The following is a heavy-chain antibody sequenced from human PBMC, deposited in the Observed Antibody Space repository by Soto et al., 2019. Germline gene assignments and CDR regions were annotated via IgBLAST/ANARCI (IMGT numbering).Heavy chain of an antibody. CDR3: AREDLDDIMSGYFLSYGMDV. CDR1: GGTFNNDA. V-gene: IGHV1-69*06. Sequence: SVKVSCKASGGTFNNDAISWVRQAPGQGLQWMGGIIPLFDTANYAQKFQGRVTFTADKSTGTAYMELSSLRSEDTAVYFCAREDLDDIMSGYFLSYGMDVWGQGTTVTVSS. J-gene: IGHJ6*02. D-gene: IGHD3-9*01. CDR2: IIPLFDTA.